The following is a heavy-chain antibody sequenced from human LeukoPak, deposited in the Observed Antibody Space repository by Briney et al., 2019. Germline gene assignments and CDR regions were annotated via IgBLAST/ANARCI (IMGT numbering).Heavy chain of an antibody. CDR3: ARERAPYGDYAFFDY. CDR1: GGSISSYY. D-gene: IGHD4-17*01. J-gene: IGHJ4*02. CDR2: IYTSGST. V-gene: IGHV4-4*07. Sequence: PSETLSLSCAVSGGSISSYYWSWVRQPPGKGLEWVGRIYTSGSTNYDPSLKSRVTMSVDTYKNQFSLKLSSVTAADTAVYYCARERAPYGDYAFFDYWGQGTLVTVSS.